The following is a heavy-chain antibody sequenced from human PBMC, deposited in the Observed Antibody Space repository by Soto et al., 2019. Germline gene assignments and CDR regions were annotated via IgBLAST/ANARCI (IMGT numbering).Heavy chain of an antibody. CDR3: ARGPGSYYYDSSGYYDY. Sequence: LTCAVYGGSFSGYYWSWIRQPPGKGLEWIGEINHSRSTNYNPSRKSRVTLSVDASKTQFSLKLSSVTAADTAGYYCARGPGSYYYDSSGYYDYWGQGTLVTVSS. CDR2: INHSRST. V-gene: IGHV4-34*01. J-gene: IGHJ4*02. CDR1: GGSFSGYY. D-gene: IGHD3-22*01.